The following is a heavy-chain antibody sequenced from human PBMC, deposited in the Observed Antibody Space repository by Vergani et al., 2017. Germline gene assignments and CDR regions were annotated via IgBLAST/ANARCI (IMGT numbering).Heavy chain of an antibody. D-gene: IGHD1-1*01. J-gene: IGHJ4*02. CDR2: IYPADSDT. V-gene: IGHV5-51*01. CDR3: ARHTTYTDS. Sequence: EVELVQPGPEMRKPGESLKISFKGSEYSFGNYWIGWVRQMPGKGLGWMGIIYPADSDTRYSPSFQGQVTISADKSISTAFLQWDSLKASDTALYYCARHTTYTDSWGQGTLVTVSS. CDR1: EYSFGNYW.